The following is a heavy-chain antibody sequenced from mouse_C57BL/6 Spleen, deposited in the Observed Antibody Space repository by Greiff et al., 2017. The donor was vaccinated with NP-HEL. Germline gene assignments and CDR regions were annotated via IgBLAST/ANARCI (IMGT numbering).Heavy chain of an antibody. J-gene: IGHJ1*03. CDR1: GFTFSSYA. CDR3: AREQDTFYFDV. CDR2: ISDGGSYT. Sequence: EVQVVESGGGLVKPGGSLKLSCAASGFTFSSYAMSWVRQTPEKRLEWVATISDGGSYTYYPDNVKGRFTISRDNAKNNLYLQMSHLKSEDTAMYYCAREQDTFYFDVWGTGTTVTVSS. V-gene: IGHV5-4*01.